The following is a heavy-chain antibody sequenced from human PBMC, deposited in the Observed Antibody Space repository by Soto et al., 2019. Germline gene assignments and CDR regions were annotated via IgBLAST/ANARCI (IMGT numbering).Heavy chain of an antibody. V-gene: IGHV1-69*06. CDR3: ASGDGVVVPAASSRGYYYGMDV. Sequence: ASVKVSCKASGGTFSSYAISWVRQAPGQGLEWMGGIIPIFGTANYAQKFQGRVTITADKSTSTAYMELSSLRSEDTAVYYCASGDGVVVPAASSRGYYYGMDVWGQGTTVTVSS. J-gene: IGHJ6*02. CDR1: GGTFSSYA. D-gene: IGHD2-2*01. CDR2: IIPIFGTA.